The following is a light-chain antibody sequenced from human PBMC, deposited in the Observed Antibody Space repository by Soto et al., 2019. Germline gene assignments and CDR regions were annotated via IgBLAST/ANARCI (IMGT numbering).Light chain of an antibody. V-gene: IGLV2-23*01. CDR1: SSDVGSYNL. CDR2: EGS. CDR3: CSYAGSSTVV. J-gene: IGLJ2*01. Sequence: QSALTQPDSVSGSPGQSITISCTGTSSDVGSYNLVSWYQQHPGKAPKLMIYEGSKWPSGVSNRFSGSKSGNTASLTISGLQAEDEVDYYCCSYAGSSTVVFGGGTKLTVL.